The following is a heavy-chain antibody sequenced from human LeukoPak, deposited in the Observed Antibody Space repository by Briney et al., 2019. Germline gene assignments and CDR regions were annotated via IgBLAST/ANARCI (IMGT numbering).Heavy chain of an antibody. CDR2: INHSGST. D-gene: IGHD2-2*01. V-gene: IGHV4-34*01. CDR3: AREHPQQGSTKRFDP. Sequence: SETLSLTCAVYGGSFSGYYWSWIRQPPGKGLEWIGEINHSGSTNYNPSLKSRVTISVDTSKNQFSLKLSSVTAADTAVYYCAREHPQQGSTKRFDPWGQGTLVTVSS. CDR1: GGSFSGYY. J-gene: IGHJ5*02.